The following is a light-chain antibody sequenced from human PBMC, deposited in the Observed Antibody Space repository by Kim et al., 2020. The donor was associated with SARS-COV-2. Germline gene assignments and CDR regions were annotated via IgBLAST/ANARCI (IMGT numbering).Light chain of an antibody. V-gene: IGKV1-12*01. J-gene: IGKJ3*01. CDR2: AAS. CDR3: QQANSFPFT. Sequence: AYVGDSVTIPFRAGQGISSWLAWYQQKPGTAPKLLIYAASSLQSGVPSRFSVSGSGTDFTLTISSLQPEVFATYYCQQANSFPFTFGPGTKVDIK. CDR1: QGISSW.